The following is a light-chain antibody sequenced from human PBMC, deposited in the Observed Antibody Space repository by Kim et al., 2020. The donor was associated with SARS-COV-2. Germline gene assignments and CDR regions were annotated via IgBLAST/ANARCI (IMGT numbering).Light chain of an antibody. CDR1: QSINNY. J-gene: IGKJ3*01. CDR2: GAS. CDR3: QQYNNWPLRT. V-gene: IGKV3-15*01. Sequence: SPGERATLSCWASQSINNYLAWSQQKPGQAPRLLIYGASTRATGIPARFSGGGSGTEFTLTINSLQSEDFAIYYCQQYNNWPLRTFGPGTKVDIK.